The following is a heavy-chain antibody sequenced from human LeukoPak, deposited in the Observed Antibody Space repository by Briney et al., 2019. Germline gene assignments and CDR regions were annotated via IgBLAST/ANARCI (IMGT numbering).Heavy chain of an antibody. Sequence: GGSLRLSCAASGFTFSSYGMPWVRQAPGKGLEWVAVIWYDGSNKYYADSVKGRFTISRDNSKNTLYLQMNSLRAEDTAVYYCARDQGPLEWLSHFDYWGQGTLVTVSS. V-gene: IGHV3-33*01. CDR1: GFTFSSYG. CDR3: ARDQGPLEWLSHFDY. CDR2: IWYDGSNK. D-gene: IGHD3-3*01. J-gene: IGHJ4*02.